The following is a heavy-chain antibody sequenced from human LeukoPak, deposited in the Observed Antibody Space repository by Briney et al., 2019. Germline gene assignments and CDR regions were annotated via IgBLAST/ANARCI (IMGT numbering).Heavy chain of an antibody. J-gene: IGHJ4*02. D-gene: IGHD6-19*01. Sequence: PGGSLRLSCAASGFTFSSYGMSWVRQAPGKGLEWVSSISTSRTTYYADSVEGRFIISRDNSKNTLYLQMNSLRAEDTAVYYCAKDPTPVAVAGLYTDYWGQGTLVTVSS. CDR2: ISTSRTT. V-gene: IGHV3-23*01. CDR1: GFTFSSYG. CDR3: AKDPTPVAVAGLYTDY.